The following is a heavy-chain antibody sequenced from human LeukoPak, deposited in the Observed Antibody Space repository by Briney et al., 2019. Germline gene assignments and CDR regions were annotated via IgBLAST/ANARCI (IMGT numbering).Heavy chain of an antibody. V-gene: IGHV4-39*01. J-gene: IGHJ3*02. CDR1: GGSISTINYY. CDR3: ARHFWYSGSYPHALDI. D-gene: IGHD1-26*01. CDR2: IYYSGNT. Sequence: SETLSLTCTVSGGSISTINYYWAWIRQPPGKGLEWIGSIYYSGNTYYNPSLKSRATISVDTPKDQFSLNLSTVTAADTALYFCARHFWYSGSYPHALDIWGQGTMVTVSS.